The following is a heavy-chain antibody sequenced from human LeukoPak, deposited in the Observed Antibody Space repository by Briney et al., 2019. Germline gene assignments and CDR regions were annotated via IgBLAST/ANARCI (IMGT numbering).Heavy chain of an antibody. Sequence: GGSLRLSCAASGFTFDDYAMHWVRQAPGKGLEWVSGISGSGGSTYYADSVKGRFTISRDNSKNTLYLQMNSLRAEDTAVYYCAKDLPKLLGPYYFDYWGQGTLVTVSS. CDR3: AKDLPKLLGPYYFDY. CDR2: ISGSGGST. CDR1: GFTFDDYA. D-gene: IGHD1-26*01. V-gene: IGHV3-23*01. J-gene: IGHJ4*02.